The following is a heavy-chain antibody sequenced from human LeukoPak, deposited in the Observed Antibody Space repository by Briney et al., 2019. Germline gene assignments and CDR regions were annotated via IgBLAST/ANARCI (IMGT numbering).Heavy chain of an antibody. D-gene: IGHD3-10*01. CDR1: GGSISSSSYY. Sequence: SSETLSLTCTVSGGSISSSSYYWGWIRQPPGKGLEWIGSIYYSGSTYYNPSLKSRVTISVDTSKNQFSLKLSSVTAADTAVYYCARKRGGFGELLSNPDFDYWGQGTLVTVSS. CDR2: IYYSGST. J-gene: IGHJ4*02. CDR3: ARKRGGFGELLSNPDFDY. V-gene: IGHV4-39*07.